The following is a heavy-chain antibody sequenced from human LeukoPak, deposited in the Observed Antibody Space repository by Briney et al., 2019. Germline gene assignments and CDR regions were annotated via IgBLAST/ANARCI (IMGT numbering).Heavy chain of an antibody. CDR3: ARDHNGPYTFDY. D-gene: IGHD2-2*02. J-gene: IGHJ4*02. Sequence: GGSLRLSCAASGFTFSGYEMNWVRQAPGKGLEWVSYISSNGSPIFYADSVKGRFTISRDNARNSLSLQMNSLKVEDTAVYYCARDHNGPYTFDYWGQGTLVTVSS. V-gene: IGHV3-48*03. CDR2: ISSNGSPI. CDR1: GFTFSGYE.